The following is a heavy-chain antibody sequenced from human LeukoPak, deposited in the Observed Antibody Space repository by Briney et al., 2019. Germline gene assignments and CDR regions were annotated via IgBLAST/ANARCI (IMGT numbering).Heavy chain of an antibody. V-gene: IGHV3-48*01. CDR1: GFTFSSYS. J-gene: IGHJ3*02. D-gene: IGHD7-27*01. CDR2: ISSSSSTI. Sequence: PGGSLRLSCAASGFTFSSYSMNWVRQAPGKGLEWVSYISSSSSTIYYADSVKGRFTISRDNAKNSLYLQMNSLRAEDTAVYYCARDGDPADDAFDIWGQGTMVTVSS. CDR3: ARDGDPADDAFDI.